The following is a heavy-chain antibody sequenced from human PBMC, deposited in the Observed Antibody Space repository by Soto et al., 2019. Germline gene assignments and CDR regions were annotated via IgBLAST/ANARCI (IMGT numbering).Heavy chain of an antibody. CDR3: VRARATDSRPDY. CDR2: ISSSSSYI. Sequence: KTGGSLRLSCEASGFTFSLYSMVWVRQAPGEGLEWVSSISSSSSYIYYADSLKGRISISRDNAKNSLYLQMDSLRVEDTATYYCVRARATDSRPDYWGQGTLVTVSS. J-gene: IGHJ4*02. D-gene: IGHD3-22*01. CDR1: GFTFSLYS. V-gene: IGHV3-21*01.